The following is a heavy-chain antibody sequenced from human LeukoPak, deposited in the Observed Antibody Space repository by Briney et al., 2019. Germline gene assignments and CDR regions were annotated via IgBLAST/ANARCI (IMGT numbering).Heavy chain of an antibody. V-gene: IGHV6-1*01. Sequence: SQTLSLTCAISGDSVSDNRAAWNWIRQSPSRGLEWLGRTYYRSKWNRDYAVSVKSRIAINPDTSKNQFFLQLNSVTPEDTAVYYCARDLSGIFDPWGQGTLVTVSS. D-gene: IGHD3-10*01. CDR2: TYYRSKWNR. CDR1: GDSVSDNRAA. CDR3: ARDLSGIFDP. J-gene: IGHJ5*02.